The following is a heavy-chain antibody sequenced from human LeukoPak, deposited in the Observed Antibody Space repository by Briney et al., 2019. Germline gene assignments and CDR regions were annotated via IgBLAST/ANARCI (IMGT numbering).Heavy chain of an antibody. J-gene: IGHJ4*02. CDR1: GYTFTDYY. D-gene: IGHD5-18*01. Sequence: SVKVSCKTSGYTFTDYYIHWVRQAPGQGLEWMGGIIPIFGTANYAQKFQGRVTITADESTSTAYMELSSLRSEDTAVYYCARGPARIQLWEIDYWGQGTLVTVSS. CDR3: ARGPARIQLWEIDY. V-gene: IGHV1-69*13. CDR2: IIPIFGTA.